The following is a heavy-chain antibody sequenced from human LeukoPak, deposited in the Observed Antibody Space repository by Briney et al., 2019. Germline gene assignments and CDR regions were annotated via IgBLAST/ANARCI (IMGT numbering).Heavy chain of an antibody. CDR3: ARSTVVTPSVDY. Sequence: ASVKVSCKASGGTFSSYAISWVRQAPGQGLEWMGGIIPIFGTANYAQKFQGRVTITADESTSTAYMELSSLRSEDTAVYYCARSTVVTPSVDYWGQGTLVTVSS. CDR2: IIPIFGTA. V-gene: IGHV1-69*13. CDR1: GGTFSSYA. J-gene: IGHJ4*02. D-gene: IGHD4-23*01.